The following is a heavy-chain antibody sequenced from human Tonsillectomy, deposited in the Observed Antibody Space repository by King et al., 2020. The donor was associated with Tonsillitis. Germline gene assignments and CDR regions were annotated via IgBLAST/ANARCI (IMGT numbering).Heavy chain of an antibody. CDR3: PRLPTGGYYYMDA. CDR1: GYSFSTYW. D-gene: IGHD3-16*01. J-gene: IGHJ6*03. V-gene: IGHV5-51*01. CDR2: IYPGDSDT. Sequence: QLVQSGAEVKKPGESLKISCKSSGYSFSTYWIAWVRRMPGKGLEWVGIIYPGDSDTRYSPSFQGRVTISADKSISTAYLQWSSLKASDSAMYYCPRLPTGGYYYMDAWGKGTTVTVSS.